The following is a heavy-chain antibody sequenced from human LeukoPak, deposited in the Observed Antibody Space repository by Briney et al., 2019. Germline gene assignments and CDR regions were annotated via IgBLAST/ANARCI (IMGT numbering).Heavy chain of an antibody. V-gene: IGHV4-61*08. CDR2: IYYSGST. D-gene: IGHD4-4*01. Sequence: PSETLSLTCTVSGGSISSGDYYWSWIRQPPGKGLEWIGYIYYSGSTNYNPSLKSRVTISLDTSKNQFSLKLSSVTAADTAMYYCARSTLVTPFDYWGQGTLVTVSS. J-gene: IGHJ4*02. CDR3: ARSTLVTPFDY. CDR1: GGSISSGDYY.